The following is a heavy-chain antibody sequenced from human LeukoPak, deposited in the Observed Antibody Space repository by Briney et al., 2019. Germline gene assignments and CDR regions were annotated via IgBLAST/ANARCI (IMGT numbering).Heavy chain of an antibody. D-gene: IGHD4-23*01. Sequence: SETLSLTCTVSGASISSSDYYWGWVRQPPGKGLEWIGSIYYIGTTYYGPSLKSRVTISIDTSKNQLSLMLTSVTAADTAVYYCARIGGTENWFDPWGQGTLVTVSS. CDR3: ARIGGTENWFDP. CDR2: IYYIGTT. V-gene: IGHV4-39*07. CDR1: GASISSSDYY. J-gene: IGHJ5*02.